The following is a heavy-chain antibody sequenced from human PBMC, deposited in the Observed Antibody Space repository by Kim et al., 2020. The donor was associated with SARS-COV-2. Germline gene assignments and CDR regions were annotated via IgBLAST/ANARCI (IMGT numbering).Heavy chain of an antibody. CDR1: GFTFSSYS. J-gene: IGHJ4*02. D-gene: IGHD3-10*01. CDR3: ARDHLWFGELFDY. CDR2: ISSSSSYI. Sequence: GGSLRLSCAASGFTFSSYSMNWVRQAPGKGLEWVSSISSSSSYIYYADSVKGRFTISRDNAKHSLYLQMNSLRAEDTAVYYFARDHLWFGELFDYWGQGTLVTVSS. V-gene: IGHV3-21*01.